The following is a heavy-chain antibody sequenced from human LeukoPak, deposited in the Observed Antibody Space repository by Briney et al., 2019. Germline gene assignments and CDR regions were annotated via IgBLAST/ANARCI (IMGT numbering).Heavy chain of an antibody. D-gene: IGHD1-14*01. V-gene: IGHV5-51*01. Sequence: GESLKISCQGSGYSFTSYWIGWVRQMPGKGLEWMGTVYPGDSDTRYSPSFQGQVTISADKSISTAYLQWSSLKASDTAMYFCARRYNTRFFDYWGQGTLVTVSS. CDR2: VYPGDSDT. J-gene: IGHJ4*02. CDR3: ARRYNTRFFDY. CDR1: GYSFTSYW.